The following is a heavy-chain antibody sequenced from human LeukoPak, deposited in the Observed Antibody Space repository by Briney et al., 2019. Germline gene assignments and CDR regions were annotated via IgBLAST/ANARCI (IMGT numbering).Heavy chain of an antibody. Sequence: ASVTVSCKASGYTFTSYGISWVRQAPGQGLEWMGWISAYNGNTNYAQKLQGRVTMTTDTSTSTAYMELRSLRSDDTAVYYCASHEGRFGDYTQNSNYYGSGSYYYYYYYGMDVWGQGTTVTVSS. CDR1: GYTFTSYG. V-gene: IGHV1-18*01. D-gene: IGHD3-10*01. J-gene: IGHJ6*02. CDR2: ISAYNGNT. CDR3: ASHEGRFGDYTQNSNYYGSGSYYYYYYYGMDV.